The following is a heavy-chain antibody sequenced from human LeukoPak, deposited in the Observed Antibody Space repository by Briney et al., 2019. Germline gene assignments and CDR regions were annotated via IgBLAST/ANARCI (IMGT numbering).Heavy chain of an antibody. V-gene: IGHV3-23*01. J-gene: IGHJ4*02. D-gene: IGHD4-17*01. CDR3: SKGATVTYFDY. Sequence: PGGSLRLSCAASGFTFSSYAMSWVRQAPGKGLEWVSAISGSGGSTYYADSMKGRFTISSDNSKNTLYLHMNSLRAEDTAVYYCSKGATVTYFDYWGQGTLVTVSS. CDR2: ISGSGGST. CDR1: GFTFSSYA.